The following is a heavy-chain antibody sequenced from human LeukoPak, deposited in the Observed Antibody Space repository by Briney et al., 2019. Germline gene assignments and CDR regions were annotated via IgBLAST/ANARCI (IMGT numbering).Heavy chain of an antibody. D-gene: IGHD6-6*01. J-gene: IGHJ4*02. V-gene: IGHV4-4*07. CDR2: IYTSGST. CDR1: GGSISSYY. CDR3: ARGVSSSFKAGTYYLDY. Sequence: PSETLSLTCTVSGGSISSYYWSWLRQPAGKGLEWIGRIYTSGSTNYNPSLKSRVTISVDTSKNQFSLKLSSVTAADTAVYYCARGVSSSFKAGTYYLDYWGQGTLVTVSS.